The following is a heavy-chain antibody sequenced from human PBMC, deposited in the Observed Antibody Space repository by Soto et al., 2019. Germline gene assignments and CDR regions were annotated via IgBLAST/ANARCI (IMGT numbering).Heavy chain of an antibody. Sequence: PSETLSLTCTVSGGSISSYYWSWIRQPPGKGLEWIGYIYYSGSTNYNPSLKSRVTISVDTSKNQFSLKLSSVTAADTAVYYCARARGYSGYGSLDYWGQGTLVTVSS. J-gene: IGHJ4*02. V-gene: IGHV4-59*01. D-gene: IGHD5-12*01. CDR3: ARARGYSGYGSLDY. CDR1: GGSISSYY. CDR2: IYYSGST.